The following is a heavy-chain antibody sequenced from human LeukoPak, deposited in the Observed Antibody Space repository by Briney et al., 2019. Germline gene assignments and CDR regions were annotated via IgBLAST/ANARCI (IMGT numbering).Heavy chain of an antibody. D-gene: IGHD2-21*02. CDR1: GFTFSSYS. Sequence: QSGGSLRLSCAASGFTFSSYSMSWVRQAPGKGLEWVSFIYSGGDTKYADSVRGRFTISRDNSKNTLFLQMNSLRAEDTAVYYCARWYCSTSNCYYDYWGQGTLVTVSS. CDR2: IYSGGDT. J-gene: IGHJ4*02. V-gene: IGHV3-53*01. CDR3: ARWYCSTSNCYYDY.